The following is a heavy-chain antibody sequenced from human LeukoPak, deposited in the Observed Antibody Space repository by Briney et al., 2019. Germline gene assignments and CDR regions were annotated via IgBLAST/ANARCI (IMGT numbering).Heavy chain of an antibody. D-gene: IGHD1-26*01. CDR1: GYRFTSYW. Sequence: GESLTISCKGSGYRFTSYWIGWVRQMPGQGLEWMGIIYPGASDTIYSPSFQGQVTISADKSTSTANLQWSSLKASDTAMYYCARSGGNYYSIWGQGTMVTVSS. CDR3: ARSGGNYYSI. V-gene: IGHV5-51*01. CDR2: IYPGASDT. J-gene: IGHJ3*02.